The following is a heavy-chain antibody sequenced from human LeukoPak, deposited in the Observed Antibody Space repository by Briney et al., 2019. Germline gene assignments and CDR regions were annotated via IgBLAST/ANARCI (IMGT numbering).Heavy chain of an antibody. V-gene: IGHV3-15*01. CDR2: IKSKTDGGTT. D-gene: IGHD3-10*01. J-gene: IGHJ4*02. Sequence: PGGSLRLSCAASGFTFSNAWMSWVRQAPGKGLEWVGRIKSKTDGGTTDYAAPVKGRLTISRDDSKNTLYLQMNSLKTEDTAVYYCTTGSRGSTYYFDYWGQGTLVTVSS. CDR3: TTGSRGSTYYFDY. CDR1: GFTFSNAW.